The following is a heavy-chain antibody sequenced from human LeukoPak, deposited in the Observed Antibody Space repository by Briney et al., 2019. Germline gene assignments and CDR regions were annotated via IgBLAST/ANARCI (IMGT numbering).Heavy chain of an antibody. CDR1: GLTFSSYA. Sequence: GGSLTLSCAASGLTFSSYAMHWVRQAPGRGLEWVAVISYDGSNKYYADSVKGRFTISRDNSKNTLYLQMNSLRAEDTAVYYCANDQAPILTSCSDSWGQRTLVTVSS. D-gene: IGHD2-2*01. CDR3: ANDQAPILTSCSDS. V-gene: IGHV3-30*18. CDR2: ISYDGSNK. J-gene: IGHJ5*01.